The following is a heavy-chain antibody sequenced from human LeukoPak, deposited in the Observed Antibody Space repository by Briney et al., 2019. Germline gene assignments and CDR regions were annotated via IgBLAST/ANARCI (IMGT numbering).Heavy chain of an antibody. Sequence: PSETLSLTCTVSGGSISSYYWSWIRQPPGKGLEWIGYIYYSGSTNYNPSLKSRVTISVDTSKNQFSLKLSSVTAADTAVYYCARDLGDGYNYYFDYWGQGTLVTVSS. CDR1: GGSISSYY. CDR3: ARDLGDGYNYYFDY. CDR2: IYYSGST. J-gene: IGHJ4*02. D-gene: IGHD5-24*01. V-gene: IGHV4-59*01.